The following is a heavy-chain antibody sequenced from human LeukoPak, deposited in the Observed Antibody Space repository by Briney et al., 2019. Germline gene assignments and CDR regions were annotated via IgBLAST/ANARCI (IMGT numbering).Heavy chain of an antibody. CDR2: ISYDGSNK. CDR1: GFTFSSYG. V-gene: IGHV3-30*18. D-gene: IGHD6-19*01. CDR3: AKEVRYSSGWYPGYYYYGMDV. Sequence: GGSLRLSCAASGFTFSSYGMHWVRQAPGKGLEWVAVISYDGSNKYYADSVKGRFTISRDNSKNTLYLQMNSLRAEDTAVYYCAKEVRYSSGWYPGYYYYGMDVWAKGPRSPSP. J-gene: IGHJ6*02.